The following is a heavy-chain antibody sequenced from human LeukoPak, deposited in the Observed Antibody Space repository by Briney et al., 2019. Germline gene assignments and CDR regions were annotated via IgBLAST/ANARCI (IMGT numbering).Heavy chain of an antibody. CDR1: GYSISSGYY. V-gene: IGHV4-38-2*02. J-gene: IGHJ4*02. CDR2: INHSGST. CDR3: ARLYGNYQNYFDY. Sequence: SETLSLTCTVSGYSISSGYYWSWIRQPPGKGLEWIGEINHSGSTNYNPSLKSRVTISVDTSKNQFSLKLSSVTAADTAVYYCARLYGNYQNYFDYWGQGTLITVSS. D-gene: IGHD1-7*01.